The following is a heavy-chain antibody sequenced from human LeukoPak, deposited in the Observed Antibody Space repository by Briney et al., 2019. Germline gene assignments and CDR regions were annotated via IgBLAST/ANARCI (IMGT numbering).Heavy chain of an antibody. V-gene: IGHV1-2*02. CDR2: INPNSGGT. Sequence: ASVKVSCKASGYTFTGYYMHWVRQAPGQGLEWMGWINPNSGGTNYAQKFQGRVTMTRDTSISTAYMELSRLRSDDTAVYYCARVLGSSSGYYYYMDVWGKGTTVTVSS. CDR3: ARVLGSSSGYYYYMDV. J-gene: IGHJ6*03. D-gene: IGHD6-6*01. CDR1: GYTFTGYY.